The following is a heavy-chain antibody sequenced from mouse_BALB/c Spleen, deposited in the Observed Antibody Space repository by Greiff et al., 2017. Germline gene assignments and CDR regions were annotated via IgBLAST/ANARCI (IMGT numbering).Heavy chain of an antibody. CDR1: GYSFTSYY. CDR2: IFPGSGNT. D-gene: IGHD2-3*01. J-gene: IGHJ1*01. V-gene: IGHV1-66*01. Sequence: QVQLQQSGPELVKPGASVKISCKASGYSFTSYYIHWVKQRPGQGLEWIGWIFPGSGNTKYNEKFKGKATLTADTSSSTAYMQLSSLTSEDSAVYFCARSYDGNYLYWYFDVWGAGTTVTVSS. CDR3: ARSYDGNYLYWYFDV.